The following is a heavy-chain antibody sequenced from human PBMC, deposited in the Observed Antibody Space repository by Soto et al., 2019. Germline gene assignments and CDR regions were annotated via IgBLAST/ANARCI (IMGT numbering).Heavy chain of an antibody. V-gene: IGHV1-24*01. CDR1: GYTLTELS. J-gene: IGHJ6*02. D-gene: IGHD2-2*01. CDR2: FDPEDGET. CDR3: ATGLVVPAAIGVYYYYYGMDV. Sequence: ASVKVSCKVSGYTLTELSMHWVRRAPGKGLEWMGGFDPEDGETIYAQKFQGRVTMTEDTSTDTAYMELSSLRSEDTAVYYCATGLVVPAAIGVYYYYYGMDVWGQGTTVTVSS.